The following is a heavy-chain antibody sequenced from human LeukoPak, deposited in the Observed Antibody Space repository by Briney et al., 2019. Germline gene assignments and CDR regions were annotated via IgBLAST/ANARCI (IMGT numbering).Heavy chain of an antibody. CDR2: IKQDGSEK. D-gene: IGHD3-10*01. CDR3: ARDFSYYGSGSYYIN. J-gene: IGHJ4*02. V-gene: IGHV3-7*01. Sequence: GGSLRLSCAASGFTFSSYWMSWVRQAPGKGLEWVANIKQDGSEKYYVDSVKGRFTISRDNSKNTLYLQMNSLRAEDTAVYYCARDFSYYGSGSYYINWGQGTLVTVSS. CDR1: GFTFSSYW.